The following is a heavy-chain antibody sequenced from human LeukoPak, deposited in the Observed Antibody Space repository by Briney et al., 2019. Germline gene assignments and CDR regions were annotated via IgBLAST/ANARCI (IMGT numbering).Heavy chain of an antibody. D-gene: IGHD1-26*01. CDR2: IHFGGST. V-gene: IGHV4-59*01. CDR3: AREATGTFFN. J-gene: IGHJ1*01. Sequence: SETLSLTCSVSRGSISSDSWTWIRQPPGKTLEWAGKIHFGGSTNYNPSLRGRVTISVDNSRKYFSLRLTSVTSADTAVYYCAREATGTFFNWGQGTLASVSS. CDR1: RGSISSDS.